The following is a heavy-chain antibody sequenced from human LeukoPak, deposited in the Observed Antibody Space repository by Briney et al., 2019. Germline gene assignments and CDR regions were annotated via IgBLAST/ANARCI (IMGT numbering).Heavy chain of an antibody. V-gene: IGHV3-74*01. CDR3: ARGRAVFWSGLWTTYYYGMDV. D-gene: IGHD3-3*01. CDR2: INSDGSST. CDR1: GFTFSSYW. Sequence: QPGGSLRLSCAASGFTFSSYWMHWVRQAPGKGLVWVSRINSDGSSTSYADSVKGRFTISRDNAKNTLYLQMNSLRAEDTAVYYCARGRAVFWSGLWTTYYYGMDVWGQGTTVTVSS. J-gene: IGHJ6*02.